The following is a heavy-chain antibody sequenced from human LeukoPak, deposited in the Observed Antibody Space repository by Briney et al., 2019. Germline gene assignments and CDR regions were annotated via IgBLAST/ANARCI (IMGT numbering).Heavy chain of an antibody. J-gene: IGHJ4*02. CDR1: GYTFTGYY. Sequence: GASVKVSCKASGYTFTGYYMHWVRQAPGQGLEWMGWIRGDTGDTDSPQKFQGRVTMTRDTSTNTAYMELSRLRYDDTAMYFCARVRGNSCDYWGQGTLVTVSS. V-gene: IGHV1-2*02. D-gene: IGHD3-10*01. CDR3: ARVRGNSCDY. CDR2: IRGDTGDT.